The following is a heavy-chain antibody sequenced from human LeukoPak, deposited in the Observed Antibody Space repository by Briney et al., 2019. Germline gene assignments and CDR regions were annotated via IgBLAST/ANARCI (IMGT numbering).Heavy chain of an antibody. V-gene: IGHV4-34*01. D-gene: IGHD6-13*01. Sequence: SETLSLTCAVYGGSVSGHYWSWIRQPPGKGLEWIGEINHSGSTNYNPSLKSRVTISVDTSKNQFSLKLSSVTAADTAVYYCARGAARSVAAQGEFDYWGQGTLVTVSS. CDR1: GGSVSGHY. J-gene: IGHJ4*02. CDR2: INHSGST. CDR3: ARGAARSVAAQGEFDY.